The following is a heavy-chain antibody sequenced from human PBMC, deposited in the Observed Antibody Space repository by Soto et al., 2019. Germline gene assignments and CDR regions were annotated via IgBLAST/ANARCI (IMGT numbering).Heavy chain of an antibody. CDR2: VYYSGST. CDR3: ARETSSGWYLYCYGMDV. CDR1: GRPISSGGYY. J-gene: IGHJ6*02. D-gene: IGHD6-13*01. Sequence: QVHLQESGPGLVKPSQTLSLNCTVSGRPISSGGYYWNWIRQHPGKSLEWIGYVYYSGSTYYNPSLTSRVTKSVDTSKNQCCLNLGSVTAADTAVYFGARETSSGWYLYCYGMDVWGQGTTVTVSS. V-gene: IGHV4-31*03.